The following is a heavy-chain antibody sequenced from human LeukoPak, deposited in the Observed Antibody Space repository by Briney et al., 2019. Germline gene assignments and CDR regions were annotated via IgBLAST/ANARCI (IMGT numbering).Heavy chain of an antibody. D-gene: IGHD3-16*01. V-gene: IGHV1-46*01. CDR2: ISPSGGST. Sequence: ASVKVSCKAFGYTFTSNYMHWVRQAPGQGPEWMGVISPSGGSTTYAQKFQGRVTLTRDMSTSTDYLELSSLRSEDTAVYYCVGHSDYWGQGTLVTVSS. CDR3: VGHSDY. CDR1: GYTFTSNY. J-gene: IGHJ4*02.